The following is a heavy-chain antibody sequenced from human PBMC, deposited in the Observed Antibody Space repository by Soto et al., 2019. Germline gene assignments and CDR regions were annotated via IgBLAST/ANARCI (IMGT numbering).Heavy chain of an antibody. CDR1: GGSISNYY. CDR2: IYNTGSS. D-gene: IGHD2-21*02. CDR3: ARARCASDCYQHDY. J-gene: IGHJ4*02. Sequence: SETLSLTCTVSGGSISNYYWSWIRQPPGKGLEWIGYIYNTGSSGYNPSLKSRVTMSVDTSKNQFSLRLNSVTAADTAVYYCARARCASDCYQHDYWGQGTLVTVSS. V-gene: IGHV4-59*13.